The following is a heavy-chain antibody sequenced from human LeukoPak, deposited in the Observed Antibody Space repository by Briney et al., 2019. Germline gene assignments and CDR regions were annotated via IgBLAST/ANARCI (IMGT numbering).Heavy chain of an antibody. Sequence: SETLSLTCAVYGGSFSGYYWSWIRQPPGKGLEWIGEINHSGSTNYNPSLKSRVTISVDTSKNQFSLKLSSVTAADTAVYYCATIRYSSGWRHFDFWGQGTLVTVSS. J-gene: IGHJ4*02. CDR2: INHSGST. CDR1: GGSFSGYY. CDR3: ATIRYSSGWRHFDF. D-gene: IGHD6-19*01. V-gene: IGHV4-34*01.